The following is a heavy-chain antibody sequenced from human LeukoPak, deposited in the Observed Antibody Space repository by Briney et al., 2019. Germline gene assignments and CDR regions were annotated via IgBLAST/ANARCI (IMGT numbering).Heavy chain of an antibody. V-gene: IGHV1-69*04. J-gene: IGHJ4*02. Sequence: SVKVSCKASGGTFSSYAISRVRQAPGQGLKWMGRIIPILGIANYAQKFQGRVTITADKSTSTAYMELSSLRSEDTAVYYCARLDEYGSGSYSDYWGQGTLVTVSS. CDR1: GGTFSSYA. CDR2: IIPILGIA. CDR3: ARLDEYGSGSYSDY. D-gene: IGHD3-10*01.